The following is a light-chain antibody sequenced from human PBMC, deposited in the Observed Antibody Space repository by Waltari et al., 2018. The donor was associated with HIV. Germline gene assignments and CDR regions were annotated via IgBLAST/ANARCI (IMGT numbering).Light chain of an antibody. CDR1: RSVLYSSNNKNY. CDR2: WAS. J-gene: IGKJ1*01. Sequence: DIVMTQSPDSLAVSLGERATINCKSSRSVLYSSNNKNYLAWYQQKPGQSPKLLIYWASTRESVVPDRFSGSGSGTDFTLAISSLQAEDVAVYYCQQYYTTPRTFGQGTKVEVK. CDR3: QQYYTTPRT. V-gene: IGKV4-1*01.